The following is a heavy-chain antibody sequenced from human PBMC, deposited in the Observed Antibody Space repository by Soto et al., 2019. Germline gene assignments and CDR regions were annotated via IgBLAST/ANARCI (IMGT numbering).Heavy chain of an antibody. V-gene: IGHV3-73*01. D-gene: IGHD2-2*01. CDR3: TTRDIVLVPAARKIDY. Sequence: EVQLVESGGVLVQPGGSLKLSCAASGFTFSGSAMHWVRQASGEGLEWVGRIRIKANSYATAYAASVKGRFTISRDDSKNTAYLQMNSLKTEDTAVYYCTTRDIVLVPAARKIDYWGQGTLVTVSS. J-gene: IGHJ4*02. CDR1: GFTFSGSA. CDR2: IRIKANSYAT.